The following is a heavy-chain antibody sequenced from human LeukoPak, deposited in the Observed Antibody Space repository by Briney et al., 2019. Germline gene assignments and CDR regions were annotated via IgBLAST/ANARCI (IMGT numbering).Heavy chain of an antibody. CDR1: GFTFDIST. CDR2: ISSSGTAV. V-gene: IGHV3-21*01. CDR3: AGEVYSPFWGDYFDN. J-gene: IGHJ4*02. Sequence: PGGSLTLSCAASGFTFDISTMHWVRQAPGKGLEWVASISSSGTAVDYADSVKGRFTVSRDNARNSLFLQMESLRAQDTAAYYCAGEVYSPFWGDYFDNWGRGSLVTVS. D-gene: IGHD3-16*01.